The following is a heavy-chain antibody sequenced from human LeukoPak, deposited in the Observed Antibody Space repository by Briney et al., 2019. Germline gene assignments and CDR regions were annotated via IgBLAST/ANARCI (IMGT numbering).Heavy chain of an antibody. CDR2: IYYSGST. Sequence: SETLSLTCTVSGGSISSYYWSWIRQPPGKGLEWIGYIYYSGSTNYNPSLKSRVTISVDTSKNQFSLKLSSVTAADTAVYYCARGKWDQHLNYWGQGTLVTVSS. CDR3: ARGKWDQHLNY. V-gene: IGHV4-59*01. D-gene: IGHD1-26*01. CDR1: GGSISSYY. J-gene: IGHJ4*02.